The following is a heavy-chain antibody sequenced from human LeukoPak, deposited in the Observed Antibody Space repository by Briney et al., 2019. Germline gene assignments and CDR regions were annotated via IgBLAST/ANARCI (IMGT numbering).Heavy chain of an antibody. V-gene: IGHV5-51*01. CDR1: GYSSTSYW. J-gene: IGHJ4*02. CDR2: IYPGDSDT. CDR3: ARTYSSSWSDFDY. Sequence: HGESLKISCRGSGYSSTSYWIGWVRQMPGKGLEWMGIIYPGDSDTRYSPSFQGQVTISADKSISTAYLQWSSLKASDTAMYYCARTYSSSWSDFDYWGQGTLVTVSS. D-gene: IGHD6-13*01.